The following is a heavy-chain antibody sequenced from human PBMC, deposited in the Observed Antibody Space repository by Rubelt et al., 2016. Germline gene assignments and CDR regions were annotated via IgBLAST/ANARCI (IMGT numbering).Heavy chain of an antibody. CDR3: ARHDTGSFLFDF. V-gene: IGHV4-34*01. D-gene: IGHD1-26*01. CDR2: IDHSGNT. J-gene: IGHJ4*02. Sequence: QVQLQQWGAGLVKPSETLSLTCAVYGGSFSGYSWTWIRQPPGKGLEWLGEIDHSGNTDYIQSLKSRVSISVDTSTKQISLKMSAVTAADTAVYYCARHDTGSFLFDFWGQGTPVTVSS. CDR1: GGSFSGYS.